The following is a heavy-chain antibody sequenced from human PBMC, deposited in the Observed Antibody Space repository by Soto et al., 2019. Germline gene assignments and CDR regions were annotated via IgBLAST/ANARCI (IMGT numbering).Heavy chain of an antibody. J-gene: IGHJ5*02. V-gene: IGHV4-31*03. CDR1: GGSISSGGYY. CDR3: ARALAAAGTPTWFDP. Sequence: SETLSLTCTVSGGSISSGGYYGSWIRQHPGKGLEWIGYIYYSGSTYYNPSLKSRVTISVDTSKNQFSLKLSSVTAADTAVYYCARALAAAGTPTWFDPRGQGTLVTVSS. D-gene: IGHD6-13*01. CDR2: IYYSGST.